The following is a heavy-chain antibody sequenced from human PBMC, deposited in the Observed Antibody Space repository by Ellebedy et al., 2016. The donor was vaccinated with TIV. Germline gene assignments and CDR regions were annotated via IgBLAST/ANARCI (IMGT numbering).Heavy chain of an antibody. Sequence: GESLKISXAASGFIFSSYGMHWVRQAPGKGLEWVAVISYDGSNKYYADSVKGRFTISRDNSKNTLYLQVNSLRAEDTAVYYCAKGGMNYDILTGYYPEYFQHWGQGTLVTVSS. CDR3: AKGGMNYDILTGYYPEYFQH. CDR2: ISYDGSNK. J-gene: IGHJ1*01. V-gene: IGHV3-30*18. D-gene: IGHD3-9*01. CDR1: GFIFSSYG.